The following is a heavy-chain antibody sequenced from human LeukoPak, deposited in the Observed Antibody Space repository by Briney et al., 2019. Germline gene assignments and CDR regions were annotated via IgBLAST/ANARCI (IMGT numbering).Heavy chain of an antibody. CDR2: ISSSGTTI. V-gene: IGHV3-48*03. D-gene: IGHD6-13*01. Sequence: GGSLRLSCAASGFTFSRYEMNWVRQAPGKGLEWVSYISSSGTTIYYADSVKGRFTISRDNAKNSLYLQMNSLRAEDTAVYYCARDLGVIAAEDFYYYYGMDVWGQGTTVTVSS. CDR1: GFTFSRYE. CDR3: ARDLGVIAAEDFYYYYGMDV. J-gene: IGHJ6*02.